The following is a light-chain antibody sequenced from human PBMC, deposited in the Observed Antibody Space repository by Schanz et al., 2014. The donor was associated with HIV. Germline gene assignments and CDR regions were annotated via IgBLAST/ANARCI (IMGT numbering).Light chain of an antibody. V-gene: IGKV1-5*03. CDR2: KAS. J-gene: IGKJ2*01. CDR3: QQYDNFPYT. Sequence: DIHLTQSPSFLSASVGDRVTITCRASQSISNWLAWYQQKPGKAPKLLIYKASTLESGVPSRFVGSGSGTEFTLTITGLQPDDSATYYCQQYDNFPYTFGQGTKLEI. CDR1: QSISNW.